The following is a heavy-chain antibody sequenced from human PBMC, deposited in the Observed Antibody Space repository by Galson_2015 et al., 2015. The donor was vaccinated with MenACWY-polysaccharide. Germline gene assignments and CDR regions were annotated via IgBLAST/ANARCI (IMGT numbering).Heavy chain of an antibody. V-gene: IGHV2-5*02. CDR2: IYWDDDK. Sequence: PALVKPIQPLTLTCTVTGFSLSTSGVGGGWIRQPPVKALEWLALIYWDDDKGYSSSLKSRLTITKDTSKNQVVLTMTNIDPVDTATYYCTHRRSTSGWSNCFDPWGQGTLVSVSS. D-gene: IGHD6-19*01. CDR1: GFSLSTSGVG. CDR3: THRRSTSGWSNCFDP. J-gene: IGHJ5*02.